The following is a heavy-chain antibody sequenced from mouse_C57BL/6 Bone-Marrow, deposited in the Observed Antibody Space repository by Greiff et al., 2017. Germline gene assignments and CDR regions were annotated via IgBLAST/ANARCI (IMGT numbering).Heavy chain of an antibody. V-gene: IGHV1-47*01. Sequence: QVQLQQSGAELVKPGASVKMSCKASGYTFTTYPIEWMKQNHGQGLEWIGNFHPYNDDTKYNEKFKGKATLTVEKSSSTVYMELSRLTSDDSAVFYCSRRELGGGSFSYWGRGTLVTVSA. D-gene: IGHD1-1*02. CDR2: FHPYNDDT. CDR1: GYTFTTYP. CDR3: SRRELGGGSFSY. J-gene: IGHJ3*01.